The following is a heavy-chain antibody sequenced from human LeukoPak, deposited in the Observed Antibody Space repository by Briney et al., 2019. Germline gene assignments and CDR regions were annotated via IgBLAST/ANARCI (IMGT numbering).Heavy chain of an antibody. J-gene: IGHJ5*02. Sequence: PGGSLRLSCAASGLTFSSYSMNWVRQAPGKGLEWVSSISSSSSYIYYADSVKGRFTISRDNAKNSLYLQMNSLRAEDTAVYYCARKRTSAMVPDWFDPWGKGTLVTVSS. V-gene: IGHV3-21*01. D-gene: IGHD5-18*01. CDR2: ISSSSSYI. CDR3: ARKRTSAMVPDWFDP. CDR1: GLTFSSYS.